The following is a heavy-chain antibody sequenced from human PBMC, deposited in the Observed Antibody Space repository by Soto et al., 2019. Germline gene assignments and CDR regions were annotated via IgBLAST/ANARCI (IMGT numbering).Heavy chain of an antibody. CDR2: IIPIFGTA. CDR3: ARVKYDILTGYYRNAFDI. V-gene: IGHV1-69*01. J-gene: IGHJ3*02. CDR1: GGTFSSYA. Sequence: QVQLVQSGAEVKKPGSSVKVSCKASGGTFSSYAISWVRQAPGQGLEWRGGIIPIFGTANYAQKFQGRVTITADESTSTAYMELSSLRSEDTAVYYCARVKYDILTGYYRNAFDIWGQGTMVTVSS. D-gene: IGHD3-9*01.